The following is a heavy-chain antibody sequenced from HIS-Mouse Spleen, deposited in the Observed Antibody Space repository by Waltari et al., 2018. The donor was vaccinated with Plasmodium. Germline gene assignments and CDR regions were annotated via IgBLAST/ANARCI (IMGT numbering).Heavy chain of an antibody. Sequence: QVQLQQWGAGLLKPSETLSLTCAVYGGSFSGSSWSWIPQPPGKGLEWIGEINHSGSTNYNPSLKSRVTISVDTSKNQFSLKLSSVTAADTAVYYCARGLRGHYWYFDLWGRGTLVTVSS. CDR2: INHSGST. CDR1: GGSFSGSS. J-gene: IGHJ2*01. CDR3: ARGLRGHYWYFDL. V-gene: IGHV4-34*02. D-gene: IGHD3-10*01.